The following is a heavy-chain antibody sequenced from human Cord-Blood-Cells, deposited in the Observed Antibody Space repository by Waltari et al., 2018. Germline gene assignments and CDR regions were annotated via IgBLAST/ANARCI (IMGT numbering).Heavy chain of an antibody. CDR1: GGSIRRRRYY. CDR2: VYYSGST. Sequence: QLQLQESAPGLVKPSQTLSLTCTVPGGSIRRRRYYSAWFPQPPGKGLEWIGSVYYSGSTYYNPSLKSRVTISVDTSKNQFSLKLSSVTAADTAVYYCARRRSSSSWYFDLWGRGTLVTVSS. J-gene: IGHJ2*01. V-gene: IGHV4-39*01. D-gene: IGHD6-6*01. CDR3: ARRRSSSSWYFDL.